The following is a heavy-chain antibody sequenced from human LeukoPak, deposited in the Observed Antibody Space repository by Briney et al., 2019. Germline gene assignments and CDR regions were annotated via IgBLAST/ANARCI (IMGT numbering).Heavy chain of an antibody. J-gene: IGHJ4*02. CDR3: AREHYYDSSGYLPERAEFDY. V-gene: IGHV1-2*04. CDR2: INPNSGGT. CDR1: GYTFTGYY. Sequence: GASVKVSCKASGYTFTGYYMHWVRQAPGQGLEWMGWINPNSGGTNYAQKFQGWVTMTRDTSISTAYMELSRLRSDDTAVYYCAREHYYDSSGYLPERAEFDYWGQGTLVTVSS. D-gene: IGHD3-22*01.